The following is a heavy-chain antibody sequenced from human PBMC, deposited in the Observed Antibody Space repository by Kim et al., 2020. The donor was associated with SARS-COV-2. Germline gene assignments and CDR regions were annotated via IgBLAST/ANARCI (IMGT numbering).Heavy chain of an antibody. D-gene: IGHD1-26*01. Sequence: YYADSVKGRFTISRDNSKNTLYLQMNSLRAEDTAVYYCAKWDSRGPFDIWGQGTMVTVSS. V-gene: IGHV3-33*06. J-gene: IGHJ3*02. CDR3: AKWDSRGPFDI.